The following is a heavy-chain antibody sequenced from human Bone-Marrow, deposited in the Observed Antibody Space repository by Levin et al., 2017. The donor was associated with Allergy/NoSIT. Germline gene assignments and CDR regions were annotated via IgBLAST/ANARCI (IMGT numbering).Heavy chain of an antibody. J-gene: IGHJ5*02. Sequence: ASVKVSCKASGYTFTSYAMNWVRQAPGQGLEWMGWINTNTGNPTYAQGFTGRFVFSLDTSVSTAYLQISSLKAEDTAVYYCAIRPLQGYCSSTSCYTGAFWFDPWGQGTLVTVSS. CDR3: AIRPLQGYCSSTSCYTGAFWFDP. D-gene: IGHD2-2*02. CDR2: INTNTGNP. CDR1: GYTFTSYA. V-gene: IGHV7-4-1*02.